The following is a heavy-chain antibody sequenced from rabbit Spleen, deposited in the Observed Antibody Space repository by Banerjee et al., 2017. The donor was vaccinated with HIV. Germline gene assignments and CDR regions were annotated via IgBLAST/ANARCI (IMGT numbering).Heavy chain of an antibody. CDR3: GRSTYGVTGYAYDL. D-gene: IGHD6-1*01. V-gene: IGHV1S40*01. CDR1: GFSFSSNYY. CDR2: IYTGSSGST. J-gene: IGHJ4*01. Sequence: QSLEESGGDLVKPGASLTLTCTASGFSFSSNYYMCWVRQAPGKGREWIACIYTGSSGSTYYASWAKGRFTISKTSSTTVTLQMTSLTAADTATYFCGRSTYGVTGYAYDLWGPGTLVTVS.